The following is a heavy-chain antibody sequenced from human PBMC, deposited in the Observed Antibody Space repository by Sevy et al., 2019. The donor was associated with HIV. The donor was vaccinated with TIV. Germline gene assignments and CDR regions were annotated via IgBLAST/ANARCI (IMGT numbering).Heavy chain of an antibody. V-gene: IGHV3-30*02. CDR3: AKDRKVLLVVYTIPFDVFDI. Sequence: GGSLRLSCAASGFTFSYHGMHWVRQAPGKGLEWVAFIHHDGSNEFYADSVKGRFTISRDNSKNTLCLQMNSLRPEDTAVYYCAKDRKVLLVVYTIPFDVFDIWGQGTMVTVSS. CDR1: GFTFSYHG. J-gene: IGHJ3*02. D-gene: IGHD2-8*02. CDR2: IHHDGSNE.